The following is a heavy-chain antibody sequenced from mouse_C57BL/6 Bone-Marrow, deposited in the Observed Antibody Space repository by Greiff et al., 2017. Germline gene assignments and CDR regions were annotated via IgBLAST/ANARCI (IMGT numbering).Heavy chain of an antibody. V-gene: IGHV1-82*01. D-gene: IGHD2-3*01. Sequence: QVQLQQSGPELVKPGASVKISCKASGYAFSSSWMNWVKQRPGTGLEWIGRIYPGDGDTNYNGKFKGKATLTAHKSSSTAYMQLSSLTSEDSAVSFCARRWLLPYAMDYWGQGTSVTVSS. J-gene: IGHJ4*01. CDR3: ARRWLLPYAMDY. CDR2: IYPGDGDT. CDR1: GYAFSSSW.